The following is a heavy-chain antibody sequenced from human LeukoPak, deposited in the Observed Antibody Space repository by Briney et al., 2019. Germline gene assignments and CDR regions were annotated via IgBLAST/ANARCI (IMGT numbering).Heavy chain of an antibody. CDR3: AKYEILRYCSSTSCSDALDI. CDR1: GFTFSSYA. CDR2: ISGSGGST. Sequence: GGSLRLSCAASGFTFSSYAMSWVRQAPGKGLEWVSAISGSGGSTYYADSVRGRFTISRDNSKNTLYLQMNSLRAEDTAVYYCAKYEILRYCSSTSCSDALDIWGQGTMVTVSS. J-gene: IGHJ3*02. D-gene: IGHD2-2*01. V-gene: IGHV3-23*01.